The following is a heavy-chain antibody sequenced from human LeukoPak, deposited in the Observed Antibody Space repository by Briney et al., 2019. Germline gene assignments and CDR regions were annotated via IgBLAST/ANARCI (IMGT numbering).Heavy chain of an antibody. J-gene: IGHJ4*02. D-gene: IGHD6-13*01. V-gene: IGHV1-2*02. CDR2: INPNSGGT. CDR3: ARDQGSSSWYVQPDY. CDR1: GYTFTSYY. Sequence: ASVKVSCKASGYTFTSYYMHWVRQAPGQGLEWMGIINPNSGGTNYAQKFQGRVTMTRDTSISTAYMELSRLRSDDTAVYYCARDQGSSSWYVQPDYWGQGTLVTVSS.